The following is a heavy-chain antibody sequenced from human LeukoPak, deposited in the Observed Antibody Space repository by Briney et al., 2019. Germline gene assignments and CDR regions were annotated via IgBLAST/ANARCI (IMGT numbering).Heavy chain of an antibody. V-gene: IGHV3-7*01. D-gene: IGHD3-22*01. J-gene: IGHJ1*01. CDR2: IKQDGSEK. CDR3: ARDAYYYDSSGYYYFGWARPRHAEYFQH. CDR1: GFTFSSYW. Sequence: GGSLRLSCAASGFTFSSYWMSWVRQAPGKGLEWVANIKQDGSEKYYVDSVEGRFTISRDNAKNSLYLQMNSLRAEDTAVYYCARDAYYYDSSGYYYFGWARPRHAEYFQHWGQGTLVTVSS.